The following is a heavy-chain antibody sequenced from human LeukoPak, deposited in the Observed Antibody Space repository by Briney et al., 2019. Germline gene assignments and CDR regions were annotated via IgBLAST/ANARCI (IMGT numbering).Heavy chain of an antibody. D-gene: IGHD5-12*01. CDR1: GGSISGYY. CDR2: IYFSGST. V-gene: IGHV4-59*01. J-gene: IGHJ4*02. CDR3: ARGGGSSGYDMDFDY. Sequence: PSETLSLTCTVSGGSISGYYWSWIRQPPGKGLEWIGYIYFSGSTNYSPSLKSRVTMSVDTSKNQFSLKLSSVTAADTAVYYCARGGGSSGYDMDFDYWGQGTLVTVSS.